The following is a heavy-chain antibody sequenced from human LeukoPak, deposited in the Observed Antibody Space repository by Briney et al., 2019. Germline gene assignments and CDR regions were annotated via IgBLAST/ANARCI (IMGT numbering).Heavy chain of an antibody. D-gene: IGHD2-2*02. J-gene: IGHJ3*02. CDR3: ARVICSSTRCYRRGTFDI. CDR2: IYHSGST. Sequence: SETLSLTCAVSGYSISSGYYWGWIRQPPGKGLEWIGTIYHSGSTYYNSSLKSRVTISVDTSKNQFSLKLSSVTAADTAVYYCARVICSSTRCYRRGTFDIWGQGTMVTVSS. CDR1: GYSISSGYY. V-gene: IGHV4-38-2*01.